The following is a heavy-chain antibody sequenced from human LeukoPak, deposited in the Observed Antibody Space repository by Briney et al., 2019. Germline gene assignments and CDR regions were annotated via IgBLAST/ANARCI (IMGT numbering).Heavy chain of an antibody. V-gene: IGHV4-34*01. CDR2: INHNGNT. CDR1: YGSFSGYY. D-gene: IGHD6-6*01. CDR3: ARHGLVAARHAFDI. J-gene: IGHJ3*02. Sequence: SETLSLTCTVFYGSFSGYYWTWIRQPPGKGLEWIGEINHNGNTNYNPSLKSRVTISVDTSKDQFSPKLSSVTAADTAVYYCARHGLVAARHAFDIWDQGAMVTVSS.